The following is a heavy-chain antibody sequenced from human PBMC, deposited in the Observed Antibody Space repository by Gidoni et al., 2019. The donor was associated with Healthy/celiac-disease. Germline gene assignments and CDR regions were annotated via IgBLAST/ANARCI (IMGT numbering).Heavy chain of an antibody. Sequence: EVQLVESGGGLVQPGGSLRLSCAASGFPFICSAMHWVRQAPGKGLEYVSAISSNGGSTYYANSVKGRFTISRDNSKNTLYLQMGSLRAEDMAVYYCARDLGPHRGSIAVAGLLYWGQGTLVTVSS. J-gene: IGHJ4*02. V-gene: IGHV3-64*01. CDR1: GFPFICSA. D-gene: IGHD6-19*01. CDR3: ARDLGPHRGSIAVAGLLY. CDR2: ISSNGGST.